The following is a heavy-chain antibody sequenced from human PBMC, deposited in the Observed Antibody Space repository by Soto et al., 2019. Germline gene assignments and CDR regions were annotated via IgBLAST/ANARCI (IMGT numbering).Heavy chain of an antibody. J-gene: IGHJ5*02. CDR3: ARHPERIAQIGWFDP. CDR2: ISSSSSTI. D-gene: IGHD6-13*01. Sequence: EVQLVESGGGLVQPGGSLRLSCAASGFTFSSYSMNWVRQAPGKGLEWVSYISSSSSTIYYADSVKGRFTISRDNAKNSLYPQLNSLRAEDTAVYYCARHPERIAQIGWFDPWGQGTRVTASS. V-gene: IGHV3-48*01. CDR1: GFTFSSYS.